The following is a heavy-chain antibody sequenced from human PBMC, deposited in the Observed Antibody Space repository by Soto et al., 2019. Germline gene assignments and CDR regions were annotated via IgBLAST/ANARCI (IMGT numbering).Heavy chain of an antibody. D-gene: IGHD3-10*01. CDR3: ASXASSKIDY. V-gene: IGHV3-74*01. Sequence: EVQLVESGGGLAQPGGSLRLSCAASGFTFSTYWXXXXXXXXXKGLVWVSRINSDGSSTSYADSVKGRFTISRDNXXXXXXXXXXXXXXXXXXVYYCASXASSKIDYWGQGTLVTVSS. J-gene: IGHJ4*02. CDR1: GFTFSTYW. CDR2: INSDGSST.